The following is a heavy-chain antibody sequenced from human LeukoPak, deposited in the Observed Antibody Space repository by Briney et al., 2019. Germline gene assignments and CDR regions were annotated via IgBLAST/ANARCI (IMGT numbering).Heavy chain of an antibody. V-gene: IGHV4-59*01. CDR2: IYYTGNT. J-gene: IGHJ4*02. Sequence: PSETLSLTSTVSGGSISNYYWTWIWQSPEKGLEWIAYIYYTGNTNYSPSLKSRVTISSDTSTNQFSLKLTTVTAAATARDYCSRGESWSGYYFDYWGQGSLVTVSS. CDR1: GGSISNYY. CDR3: SRGESWSGYYFDY. D-gene: IGHD3-3*01.